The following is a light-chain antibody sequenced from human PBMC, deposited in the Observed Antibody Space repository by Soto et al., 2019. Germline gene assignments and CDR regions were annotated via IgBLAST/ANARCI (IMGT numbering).Light chain of an antibody. V-gene: IGKV1-39*01. Sequence: DLQMTQSPSSLSASVGSRVTMTCPASQSISNYLNWYQQKPGEAPKFLIYASSSLQSGVPSRFSGSGSGTDFNLTINSLFPEDFAAYYCDQGSSSAITFGQVTRLEIK. J-gene: IGKJ5*01. CDR2: ASS. CDR1: QSISNY. CDR3: DQGSSSAIT.